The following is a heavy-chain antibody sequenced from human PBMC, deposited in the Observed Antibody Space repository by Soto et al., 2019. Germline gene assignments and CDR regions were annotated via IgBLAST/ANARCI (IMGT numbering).Heavy chain of an antibody. CDR1: GFTFNTYF. CDR2: ISPSGDAT. J-gene: IGHJ4*02. D-gene: IGHD6-19*01. CDR3: ARDWRYSSGLDY. V-gene: IGHV1-46*02. Sequence: VASVKVSCKASGFTFNTYFMHWLRQAPGQGLEWMGVISPSGDATSYAKKFKGRLTVTKDTSTTTVFMELSSLTSEDTAVYFCARDWRYSSGLDYWGQGTLVTVSS.